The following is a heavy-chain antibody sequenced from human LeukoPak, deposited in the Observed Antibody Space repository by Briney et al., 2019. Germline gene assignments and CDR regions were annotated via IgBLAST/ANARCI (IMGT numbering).Heavy chain of an antibody. D-gene: IGHD5-24*01. CDR1: GYTFTNYY. J-gene: IGHJ4*02. CDR2: INPSGGST. CDR3: ARDREEGYNSYYFDS. V-gene: IGHV1-46*01. Sequence: AAVKVSCKASGYTFTNYYMHWVRPAPGQGRSWMGIINPSGGSTGYAQKFQGRFTMTRDTSTTTVYMDLSSLRSEDTAVYYCARDREEGYNSYYFDSWGQGTLVIVSS.